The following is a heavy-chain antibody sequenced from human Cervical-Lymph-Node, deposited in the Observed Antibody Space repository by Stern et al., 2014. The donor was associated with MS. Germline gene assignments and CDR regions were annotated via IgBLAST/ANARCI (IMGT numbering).Heavy chain of an antibody. Sequence: QVQLVQSGAEVKKPGSSVKVSCKASGGTFSSYAITWVRQAPGRGLEWMGEIIPMFGTTKYAQKFPGRVTIIADGSTTTAYMELSSLRSEDTAVYYCARRDYYDSSGYYGDAFDIWGQGTMVTVSS. V-gene: IGHV1-69*01. CDR3: ARRDYYDSSGYYGDAFDI. J-gene: IGHJ3*02. D-gene: IGHD3-22*01. CDR2: IIPMFGTT. CDR1: GGTFSSYA.